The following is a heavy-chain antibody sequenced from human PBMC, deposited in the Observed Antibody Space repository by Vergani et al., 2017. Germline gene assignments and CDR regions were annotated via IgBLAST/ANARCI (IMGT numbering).Heavy chain of an antibody. CDR3: ARGENYDYVWGNYYFDY. CDR1: GFTFSSYE. D-gene: IGHD3-16*01. V-gene: IGHV3-48*03. CDR2: ISSSGSTI. J-gene: IGHJ4*02. Sequence: VQLVESGGGLVQPGGSLRLSCAASGFTFSSYEMNWVRQAPGKGLEWVSYISSSGSTIYYADSVKGRFTISRDNAKNSLYLQMNSLRAEDTALYFCARGENYDYVWGNYYFDYWGQGTLVTVSS.